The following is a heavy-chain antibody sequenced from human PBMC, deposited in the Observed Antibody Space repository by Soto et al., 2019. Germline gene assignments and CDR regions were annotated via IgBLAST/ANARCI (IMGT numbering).Heavy chain of an antibody. D-gene: IGHD1-7*01. CDR2: ISVSGGNT. J-gene: IGHJ6*02. V-gene: IGHV3-23*01. Sequence: GGSLRLSCAASGFSFSIYAMTWVRQAPGKGLEWVSVISVSGGNTYYADSVKGRFTISRDTSEKTVYLQMNSLRAEDTAVYFCAKVKLQGALAEGGMDVWGQGTTVTVSS. CDR3: AKVKLQGALAEGGMDV. CDR1: GFSFSIYA.